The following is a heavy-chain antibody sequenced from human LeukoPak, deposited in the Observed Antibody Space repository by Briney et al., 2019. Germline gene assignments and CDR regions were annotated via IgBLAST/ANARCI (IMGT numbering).Heavy chain of an antibody. V-gene: IGHV3-48*01. CDR2: ISGSSASI. J-gene: IGHJ4*02. D-gene: IGHD5-24*01. Sequence: PGGSLRLSCEASGFSFRTYSMNWVRQAPGKGLEWVSYISGSSASIYYADSVKGRFTTSRDNAKNSVFLQMSSLRPEDTAVYYCAKGEYHQDGIGENRFDNWGQGALVTVSS. CDR1: GFSFRTYS. CDR3: AKGEYHQDGIGENRFDN.